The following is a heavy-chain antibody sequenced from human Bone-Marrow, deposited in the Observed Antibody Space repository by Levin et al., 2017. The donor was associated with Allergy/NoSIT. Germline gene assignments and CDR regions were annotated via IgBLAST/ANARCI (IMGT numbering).Heavy chain of an antibody. D-gene: IGHD3-22*01. J-gene: IGHJ4*02. CDR1: GFTFSSYW. Sequence: PGGSLRLSCAASGFTFSSYWMSWVRQAPGKGLEWVANIKQDGSEKYYVDSVKGRFTISRDNAKNSLYLQMNSLRAEDTAVYYCARGPPYYYDSSGYYSPDYWGQGTLVTVSS. V-gene: IGHV3-7*01. CDR2: IKQDGSEK. CDR3: ARGPPYYYDSSGYYSPDY.